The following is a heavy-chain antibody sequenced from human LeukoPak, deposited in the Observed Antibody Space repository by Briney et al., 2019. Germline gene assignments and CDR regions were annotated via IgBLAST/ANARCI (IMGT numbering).Heavy chain of an antibody. V-gene: IGHV5-51*01. CDR1: GYSFISYW. CDR2: IYPGDSDT. J-gene: IGHJ3*02. D-gene: IGHD6-13*01. Sequence: GESLKISCKGFGYSFISYWIDWVRQIPGKGLEWIGIIYPGDSDTRYSPSFQGQVTISADKPLSTAYFQWSSLKASDTAMYYCARRSAAAAGDAFDIWGQGTMVTVSS. CDR3: ARRSAAAAGDAFDI.